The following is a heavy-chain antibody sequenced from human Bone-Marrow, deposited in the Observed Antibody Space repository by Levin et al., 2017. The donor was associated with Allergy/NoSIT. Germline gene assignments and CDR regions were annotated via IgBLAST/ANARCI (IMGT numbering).Heavy chain of an antibody. CDR2: ISYSGAT. Sequence: SETLSLTCSVSGGTVRGENYYWSWIRQPPGKRLEWIGYISYSGATTYSPSLESRVTISLGASENHFSLRLSSLTAADTAVYYCARDHGDSSDAFAIWGQGTMVTVSS. D-gene: IGHD4-17*01. CDR1: GGTVRGENYY. V-gene: IGHV4-61*03. J-gene: IGHJ3*02. CDR3: ARDHGDSSDAFAI.